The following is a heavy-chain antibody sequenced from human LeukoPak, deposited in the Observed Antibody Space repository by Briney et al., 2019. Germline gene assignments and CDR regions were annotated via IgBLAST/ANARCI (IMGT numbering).Heavy chain of an antibody. Sequence: GGSLRLSCAVSGFTFSSYTMHWVRQAPGKGLEWVAFISYAGSNKYYAASVKGRFTISRDPSKNSMYLQMARLRAEYTAVYYGAKEVAMVCWSGEPKYYIDYWGQGTPVTVSS. J-gene: IGHJ4*02. CDR1: GFTFSSYT. CDR2: ISYAGSNK. D-gene: IGHD3-3*01. V-gene: IGHV3-30*02. CDR3: AKEVAMVCWSGEPKYYIDY.